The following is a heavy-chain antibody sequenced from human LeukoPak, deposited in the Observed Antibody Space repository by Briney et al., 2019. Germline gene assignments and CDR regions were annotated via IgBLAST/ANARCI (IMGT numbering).Heavy chain of an antibody. J-gene: IGHJ6*02. D-gene: IGHD2-2*02. CDR2: ISAYNGNT. Sequence: ASVKVSCKASGYAFTSYGISWVRQAPGQGLEWMGWISAYNGNTNYAQKLQGRVTMTTDTSTSTAYMELRSLRSDDTAVYYCARAHIVVVPAAIGGMDVWGQGTTVTVSS. CDR3: ARAHIVVVPAAIGGMDV. CDR1: GYAFTSYG. V-gene: IGHV1-18*01.